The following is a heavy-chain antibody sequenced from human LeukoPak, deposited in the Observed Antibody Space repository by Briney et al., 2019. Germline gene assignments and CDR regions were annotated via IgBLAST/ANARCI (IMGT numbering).Heavy chain of an antibody. Sequence: QSGGSLRLSCAASGFTFSTYAMSWVRQAPGKGLEWVSTISGSGGSTYYADSVKGRFTISRDNSKNTLYLQMNSLRAEDTAVYYCAKVVYCSSTSCYVYYYYYYMDVWGKGTTVTVSS. CDR3: AKVVYCSSTSCYVYYYYYYMDV. D-gene: IGHD2-2*01. J-gene: IGHJ6*03. V-gene: IGHV3-23*01. CDR1: GFTFSTYA. CDR2: ISGSGGST.